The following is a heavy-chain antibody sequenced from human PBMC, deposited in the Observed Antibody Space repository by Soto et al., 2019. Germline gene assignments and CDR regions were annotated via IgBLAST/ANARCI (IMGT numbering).Heavy chain of an antibody. Sequence: HPGGSLRLSCAASGFTVSSNYMHWVRQAPGKGLEWVAVVSHDGRNTHYADSVKGRFTISRDSSKNTVSLEMTSLRAEDTAVYYCAKGGRQWLVTSDFNYWGQGALVTVSS. J-gene: IGHJ4*02. CDR3: AKGGRQWLVTSDFNY. V-gene: IGHV3-30*18. CDR1: GFTVSSNY. CDR2: VSHDGRNT. D-gene: IGHD6-19*01.